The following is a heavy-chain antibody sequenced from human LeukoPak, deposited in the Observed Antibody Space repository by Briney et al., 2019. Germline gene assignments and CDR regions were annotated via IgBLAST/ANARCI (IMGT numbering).Heavy chain of an antibody. J-gene: IGHJ4*02. CDR3: VREARGYHYTYFDY. D-gene: IGHD5-18*01. Sequence: GGSLRLSCTASGFTLGSHDMHWVRQIPGQGLEWVAAVSSGFHAFFADSVQGRFTISREDARNSLYLQMNSLRAGDTAVYYCVREARGYHYTYFDYWGQGTLVTVSS. V-gene: IGHV3-13*01. CDR1: GFTLGSHD. CDR2: VSSGFHA.